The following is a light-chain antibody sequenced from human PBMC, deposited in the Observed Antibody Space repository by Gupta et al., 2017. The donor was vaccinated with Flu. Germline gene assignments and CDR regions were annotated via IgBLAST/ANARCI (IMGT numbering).Light chain of an antibody. CDR2: LGS. J-gene: IGKJ1*01. CDR3: MQALQTPWT. CDR1: QSLLHSNGYNY. V-gene: IGKV2-28*01. Sequence: DIVMTQSPLSLPVTPGEPASISCRSSQSLLHSNGYNYLHWYLQKPGQSPQLLIYLGSYRASEVPERFSGSGSGTDFTLKISRVEAEDVGIYYCMQALQTPWTFGQWTKV.